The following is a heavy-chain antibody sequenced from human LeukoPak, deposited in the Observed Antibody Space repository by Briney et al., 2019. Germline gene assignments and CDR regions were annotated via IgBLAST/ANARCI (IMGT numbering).Heavy chain of an antibody. D-gene: IGHD1-26*01. CDR1: GFTFSSCG. CDR3: AKPTRGSGSFLIEY. Sequence: GRSLRLSCAASGFTFSSCGMHWVRQAPGKGLEWVAVIWNDGSYKYYADSVKGRFTISRDNSKNTLYLEMNGLRAEDTAVYYCAKPTRGSGSFLIEYWGQGTLVTVSS. CDR2: IWNDGSYK. V-gene: IGHV3-33*06. J-gene: IGHJ4*02.